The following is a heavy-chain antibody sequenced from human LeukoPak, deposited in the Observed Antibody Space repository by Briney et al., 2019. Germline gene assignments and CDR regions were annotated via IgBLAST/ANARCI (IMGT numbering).Heavy chain of an antibody. CDR3: VRERLGNCSGGNCHGVDY. CDR2: ISGYSGKT. V-gene: IGHV1-18*01. CDR1: GYTFTSYG. J-gene: IGHJ4*02. D-gene: IGHD2-15*01. Sequence: ASVKVSCKASGYTFTSYGISWVRQAPGQGLEWLGWISGYSGKTNSAQNLQGRVTMTTDTSTSTAYMELRNLRSDDTAVYYCVRERLGNCSGGNCHGVDYWGQGALVTVSS.